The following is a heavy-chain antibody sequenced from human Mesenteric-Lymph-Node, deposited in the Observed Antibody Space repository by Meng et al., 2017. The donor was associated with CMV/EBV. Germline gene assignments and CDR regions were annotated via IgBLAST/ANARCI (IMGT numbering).Heavy chain of an antibody. CDR1: GFTVNSNY. Sequence: GESLKISCEVSGFTVNSNYMSWVRQAPGKGLEWVSLIYSGGRTYYADSVKGRFTISRDNSKNTLYLQMNSLRPEDTAVYYCARSPPENYGDYYYFDYWGQGTLVTVSS. CDR2: IYSGGRT. D-gene: IGHD4-17*01. CDR3: ARSPPENYGDYYYFDY. V-gene: IGHV3-66*02. J-gene: IGHJ4*02.